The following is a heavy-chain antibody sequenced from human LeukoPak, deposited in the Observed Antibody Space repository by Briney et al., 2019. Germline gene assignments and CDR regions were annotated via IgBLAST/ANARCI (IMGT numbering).Heavy chain of an antibody. Sequence: PSETLSLTCAVYGGSFSGYYWSWIRQPPGKGLEWIGEINHSGSTNYNPSLKSRVTISVDTSKNQFSLELSSVTAADTAVYYCARGYCSSTSCYTQYFQHWGQGTLVTVSS. V-gene: IGHV4-34*01. CDR1: GGSFSGYY. D-gene: IGHD2-2*02. CDR3: ARGYCSSTSCYTQYFQH. J-gene: IGHJ1*01. CDR2: INHSGST.